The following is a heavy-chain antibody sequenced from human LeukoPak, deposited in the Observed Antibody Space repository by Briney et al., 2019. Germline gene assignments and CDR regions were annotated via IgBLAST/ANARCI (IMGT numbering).Heavy chain of an antibody. J-gene: IGHJ6*02. V-gene: IGHV3-15*01. CDR1: GFTFSNAW. D-gene: IGHD2-2*02. CDR2: IKSKTDGGTT. CDR3: TTDGIVVVPAAIGGSYGMDV. Sequence: GGSLRLSCAASGFTFSNAWMSWVRQAPGKGLEGVGRIKSKTDGGTTDYAAPVKGRFTISRDDSKNTLYLQMNSLKTEDTAVYYCTTDGIVVVPAAIGGSYGMDVWGQGTTVTVSS.